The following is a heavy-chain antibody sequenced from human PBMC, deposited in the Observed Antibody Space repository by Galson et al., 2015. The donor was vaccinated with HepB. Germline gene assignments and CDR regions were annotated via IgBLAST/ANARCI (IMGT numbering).Heavy chain of an antibody. J-gene: IGHJ4*02. D-gene: IGHD3-3*01. CDR1: GFTFSSYA. CDR3: AKKMGDFWSGYYSSGSIDY. Sequence: SLRLSCAASGFTFSSYAMSWVRQAPGKGLEWVSAISGSGGSTYYADSVKGRFTISRDNSKNMLYLQMNSLRAEDTAVYYCAKKMGDFWSGYYSSGSIDYWGQGTLVTVSS. CDR2: ISGSGGST. V-gene: IGHV3-23*01.